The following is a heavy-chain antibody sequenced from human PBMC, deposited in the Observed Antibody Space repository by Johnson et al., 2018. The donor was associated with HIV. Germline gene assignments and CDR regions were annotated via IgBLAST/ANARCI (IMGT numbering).Heavy chain of an antibody. CDR3: ARDGDSSGPLHDAFDI. Sequence: VQLVESGGGLIQPGGSLRLSCAASGFTVSSNYMSWVRQAPGKGLEWVSIIYSGGSTYYADSVKGRFNISRDNSKNTLYLQMNSRRAEDTAVYYCARDGDSSGPLHDAFDIWGQGTMVTVSS. J-gene: IGHJ3*02. CDR1: GFTVSSNY. D-gene: IGHD3-22*01. CDR2: IYSGGST. V-gene: IGHV3-53*01.